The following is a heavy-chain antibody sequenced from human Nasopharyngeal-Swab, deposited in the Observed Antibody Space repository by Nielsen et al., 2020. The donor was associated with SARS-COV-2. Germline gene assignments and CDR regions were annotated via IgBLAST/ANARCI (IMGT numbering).Heavy chain of an antibody. D-gene: IGHD5-24*01. Sequence: SVKVSCKTSGCTFSSYGISWVRQAPAEGLEWMGGIIPVLPITRYAQKFRDRVTITADTSTSTAYMELSSLRSEDTATYYCARGGWLRRDYYYVYYYMDVWGKGTTVTVSS. CDR2: IIPVLPIT. J-gene: IGHJ6*03. CDR1: GCTFSSYG. CDR3: ARGGWLRRDYYYVYYYMDV. V-gene: IGHV1-69*10.